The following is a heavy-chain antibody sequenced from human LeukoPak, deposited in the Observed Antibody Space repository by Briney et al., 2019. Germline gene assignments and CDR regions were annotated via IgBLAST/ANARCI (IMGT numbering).Heavy chain of an antibody. J-gene: IGHJ1*01. Sequence: HPGGSLRLSCAASGLTISNNFMGWVRQAPGKGLEWVSLIYSGGSTYSADSVKGRFTISRDSSKNTLHLQMNSLRAEDTAVYYCARDTDYYGSGRHGYFDHWGQGTLVTVSS. CDR1: GLTISNNF. CDR2: IYSGGST. CDR3: ARDTDYYGSGRHGYFDH. V-gene: IGHV3-66*01. D-gene: IGHD3-10*01.